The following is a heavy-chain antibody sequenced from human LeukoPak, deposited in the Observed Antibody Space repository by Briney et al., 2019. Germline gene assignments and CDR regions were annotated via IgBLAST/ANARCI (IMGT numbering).Heavy chain of an antibody. J-gene: IGHJ5*02. CDR2: IYYTGST. CDR3: ARGYSSSWYRRRNWFDP. V-gene: IGHV4-59*12. CDR1: GGSMSSYY. D-gene: IGHD6-13*01. Sequence: SETLSLTCTVSGGSMSSYYWSWIRQPPGKGLEWIAYIYYTGSTNYNPSLKSRVTISVDTSKNQFSLKLSSVTAADTAVYYCARGYSSSWYRRRNWFDPWGQGTLVTVSS.